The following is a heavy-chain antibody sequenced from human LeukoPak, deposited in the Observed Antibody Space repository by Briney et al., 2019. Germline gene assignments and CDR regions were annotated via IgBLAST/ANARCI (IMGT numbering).Heavy chain of an antibody. J-gene: IGHJ4*02. CDR3: AKDRWEFYYFDY. CDR1: GFTSSTYA. CDR2: ISTSGVST. Sequence: PGGSLRLSCAASGFTSSTYAMSWVRQAPGKGLEWVSGISTSGVSTYYADSVKGRFTISRDNSKNTLYLQMNRLRAEDTAVYYCAKDRWEFYYFDYWGQGTLVTVSS. D-gene: IGHD1-26*01. V-gene: IGHV3-23*01.